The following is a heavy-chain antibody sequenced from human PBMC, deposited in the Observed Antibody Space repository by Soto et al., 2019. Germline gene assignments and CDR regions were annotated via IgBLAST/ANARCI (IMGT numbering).Heavy chain of an antibody. Sequence: SETLSLTCTVSGGSMSNYYWSWIRQPPGKGLEWIGYIYYIGSTNYNPSLKSRVTISVDTSKNQFSLKLSSVTAADTAVYYCAARSTFDYWGQGTLVTSPQ. V-gene: IGHV4-59*12. CDR2: IYYIGST. CDR3: AARSTFDY. J-gene: IGHJ4*02. CDR1: GGSMSNYY.